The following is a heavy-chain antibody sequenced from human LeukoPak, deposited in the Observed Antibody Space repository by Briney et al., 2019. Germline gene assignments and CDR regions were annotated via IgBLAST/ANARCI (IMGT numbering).Heavy chain of an antibody. CDR1: GFTFSSYE. V-gene: IGHV3-48*03. CDR3: AKRGDWNSSDY. D-gene: IGHD2-21*02. Sequence: GGSLRLSCAASGFTFSSYEMNWVRQAPGKGLEWVSYISSSGSTIYYADSVKGRFTTSRDNAKNSLYLQMNSLRAEDTAVYYCAKRGDWNSSDYWGQGTLVTVSS. CDR2: ISSSGSTI. J-gene: IGHJ4*02.